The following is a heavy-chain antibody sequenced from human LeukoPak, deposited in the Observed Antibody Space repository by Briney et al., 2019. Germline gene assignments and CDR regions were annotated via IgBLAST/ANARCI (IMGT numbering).Heavy chain of an antibody. V-gene: IGHV3-74*01. CDR1: GFTFSSYW. Sequence: GGSLRLSCAASGFTFSSYWMHWVRQAPGKGLVWVSRINSDGSSTSYADSVKGRFTISRDNAKNTVYLQMNSLRAEDTAVYYCARRYSSAWASDYWGQGTLVTVSS. D-gene: IGHD6-19*01. CDR2: INSDGSST. J-gene: IGHJ4*02. CDR3: ARRYSSAWASDY.